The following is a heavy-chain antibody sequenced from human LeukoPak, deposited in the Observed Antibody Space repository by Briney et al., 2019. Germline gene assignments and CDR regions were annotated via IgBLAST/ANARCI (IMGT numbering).Heavy chain of an antibody. V-gene: IGHV4-31*01. J-gene: IGHJ6*02. CDR1: GGSISSGGYY. Sequence: SQTLSLTCTVSGGSISSGGYYWSWIRQHPGKGLEWIGYIYYSGSTYYNPSLKSPVTISVDTSKNQFSLKLSSVTAADTAVYYCAREVHVTIPRGRYYYYGMDVWGQGTTVTVSS. CDR3: AREVHVTIPRGRYYYYGMDV. CDR2: IYYSGST. D-gene: IGHD1-1*01.